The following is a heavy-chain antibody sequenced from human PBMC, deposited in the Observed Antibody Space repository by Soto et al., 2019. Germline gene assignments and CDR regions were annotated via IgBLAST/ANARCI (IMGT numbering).Heavy chain of an antibody. CDR3: ARVVGALGHWFDP. CDR2: ISAYNGNT. CDR1: GYTFTSYG. Sequence: QVQLVQSGGEVKKPGASVKVSCKASGYTFTSYGISWVRQAPGQGLEWMGRISAYNGNTNYAQKLQGRVTMTTDTSTSTAYRELRSLRSDDTAVHYCARVVGALGHWFDPWGQGTLVTVSS. J-gene: IGHJ5*02. D-gene: IGHD1-26*01. V-gene: IGHV1-18*01.